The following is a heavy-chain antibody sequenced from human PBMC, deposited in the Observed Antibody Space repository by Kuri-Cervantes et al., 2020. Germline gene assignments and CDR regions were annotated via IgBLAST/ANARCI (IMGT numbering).Heavy chain of an antibody. Sequence: GSLRLSCTVSGGSISSGSYYWSWIRQPPGKGLEWIGEINHSGSTNYNPSLKSRVTISVDTSKNQFSLKLSSVTAADTAVYYCARSQLAYGDYGVDAFDIWGQGTMVTVSS. D-gene: IGHD4-17*01. CDR2: INHSGST. V-gene: IGHV4-39*01. CDR3: ARSQLAYGDYGVDAFDI. CDR1: GGSISSGSYY. J-gene: IGHJ3*02.